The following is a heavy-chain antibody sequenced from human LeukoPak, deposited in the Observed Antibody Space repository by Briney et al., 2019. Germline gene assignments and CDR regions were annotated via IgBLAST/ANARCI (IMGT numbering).Heavy chain of an antibody. CDR3: AGAPLRTYYYDNSGYYPKYSQH. CDR2: ISSSGGTI. D-gene: IGHD3-22*01. V-gene: IGHV3-48*02. CDR1: GFTFSTYS. J-gene: IGHJ1*01. Sequence: GGSLRLSCAASGFTFSTYSMNWVRQAPGKGLEWVSYISSSGGTIYYADSVKGRFTISRDNVKNSLYLQMDSLRDEDTAVYYCAGAPLRTYYYDNSGYYPKYSQHWGRGTLVTVSS.